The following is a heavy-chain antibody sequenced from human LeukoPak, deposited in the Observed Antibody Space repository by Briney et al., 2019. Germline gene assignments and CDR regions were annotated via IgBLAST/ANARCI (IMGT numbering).Heavy chain of an antibody. Sequence: SETLSLXCTVSGGSISSGSYYWIWIRQPAGKGLEWIGRIYTSGITNYNPSPKSRVTISVDTSKTQFSLKLSSVTAADTAVYYCARALIYYDSSGESDDAFDIWGQGTMVTVSS. J-gene: IGHJ3*02. CDR2: IYTSGIT. CDR1: GGSISSGSYY. V-gene: IGHV4-61*02. CDR3: ARALIYYDSSGESDDAFDI. D-gene: IGHD3-22*01.